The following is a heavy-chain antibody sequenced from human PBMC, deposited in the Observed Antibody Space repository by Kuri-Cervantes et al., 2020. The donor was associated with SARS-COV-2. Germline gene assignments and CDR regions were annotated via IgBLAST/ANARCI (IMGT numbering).Heavy chain of an antibody. Sequence: ASVKVSCKASRNNFSHSTMNWVRQAPGQGLEWMGWINTNTGNPTYAQGFTGRFVFSLDTSVSTAYLQISSLKAEDTAVYYCARGSSPFDYWGQGTLVTVSS. J-gene: IGHJ4*02. CDR3: ARGSSPFDY. CDR1: RNNFSHST. CDR2: INTNTGNP. D-gene: IGHD6-6*01. V-gene: IGHV7-4-1*02.